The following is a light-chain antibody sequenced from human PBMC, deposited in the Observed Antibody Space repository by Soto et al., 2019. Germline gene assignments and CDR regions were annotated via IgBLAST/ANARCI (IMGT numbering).Light chain of an antibody. V-gene: IGLV2-14*01. CDR2: EVT. CDR1: SSDVGGYNY. Sequence: QSVLTQPASVSGSPGQSITISCTGTSSDVGGYNYVSWYQQHPGKAPKLIIYEVTNRPSGVSNRFSGSKSGDTASLTISGLQAEDEADYYCSSYTSRTAPYVFGGETKVTVL. J-gene: IGLJ1*01. CDR3: SSYTSRTAPYV.